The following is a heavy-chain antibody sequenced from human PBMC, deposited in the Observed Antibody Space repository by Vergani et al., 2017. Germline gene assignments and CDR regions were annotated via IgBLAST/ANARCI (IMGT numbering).Heavy chain of an antibody. J-gene: IGHJ6*03. V-gene: IGHV3-23*04. CDR1: GFTFSSYA. CDR2: ISGSGGST. Sequence: EVQLVESGGGLVQPGGSLRLSCAASGFTFSSYAMSWVRQAPGKGLEWVSAISGSGGSTYYADSVKGRFTISRDNSKNTLYLQMNSLRAEDTAVYYCAKDVVVVVAATKYDYYYYMDVWGKGTTVTVSS. CDR3: AKDVVVVVAATKYDYYYYMDV. D-gene: IGHD2-15*01.